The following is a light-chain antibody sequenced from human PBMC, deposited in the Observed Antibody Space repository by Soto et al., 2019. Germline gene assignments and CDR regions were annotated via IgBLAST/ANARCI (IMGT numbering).Light chain of an antibody. CDR2: EVS. V-gene: IGLV2-14*01. CDR1: SSDVGGYNY. CDR3: SSYTPSGTPV. Sequence: QSALTQPASVSGSPGQSITISCTGTSSDVGGYNYLSWYQQHPGKAPKVMIYEVSNRPSGVSNRFSGSKSGNTASLTISRLQAEDEADYFCSSYTPSGTPVFGGGTKLTVL. J-gene: IGLJ3*02.